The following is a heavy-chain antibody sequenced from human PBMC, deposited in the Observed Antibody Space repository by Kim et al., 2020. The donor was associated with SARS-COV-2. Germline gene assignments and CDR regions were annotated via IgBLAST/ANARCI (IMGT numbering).Heavy chain of an antibody. CDR1: GYDFSNFW. V-gene: IGHV5-10-1*01. CDR3: ARATGFPDY. J-gene: IGHJ4*02. D-gene: IGHD1-1*01. Sequence: GESLKISCEASGYDFSNFWISWVRQTPGKGLEWMGRIDPSDSYTNYNPSFEGHITISSDKSIRTAYLRWSSLRASDTAIYYCARATGFPDYWGQGTQVTVSS. CDR2: IDPSDSYT.